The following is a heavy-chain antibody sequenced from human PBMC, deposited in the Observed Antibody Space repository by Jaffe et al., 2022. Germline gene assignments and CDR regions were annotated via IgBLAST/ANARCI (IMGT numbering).Heavy chain of an antibody. CDR2: IIPILGIA. CDR1: GGTFSSYT. CDR3: ARVEGIVVPNYYYMDV. V-gene: IGHV1-69*02. Sequence: QVQLVQSGAEVKKPGSSVKVSCKASGGTFSSYTISWVRQAPGQGLEWMGRIIPILGIANYAQKFQGRVTITADKSTSTAYMELSSLRSEDTAVYYCARVEGIVVPNYYYMDVWGKGTTVTVSS. D-gene: IGHD2-2*01. J-gene: IGHJ6*03.